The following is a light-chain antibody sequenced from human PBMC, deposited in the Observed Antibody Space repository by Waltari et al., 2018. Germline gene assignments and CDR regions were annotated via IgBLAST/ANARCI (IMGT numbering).Light chain of an antibody. V-gene: IGLV3-21*02. CDR1: HIGSKS. CDR2: DDS. J-gene: IGLJ1*01. CDR3: QVWDSSSDHYV. Sequence: SSVLTPPPSVSVAPGPPARNTCGGTHIGSKSVHWYQQKQGQAPVLVVYDDSDRPSGIPERFSGSNSGNTATLTISRVEAGDEADYYCQVWDSSSDHYVFGTGTKVTVL.